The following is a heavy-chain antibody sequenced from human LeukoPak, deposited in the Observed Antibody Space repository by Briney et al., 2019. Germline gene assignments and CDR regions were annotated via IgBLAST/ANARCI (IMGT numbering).Heavy chain of an antibody. D-gene: IGHD2-2*01. CDR3: ARGYCSSTSCYSFFDY. Sequence: GESLKISCKGSGYSFTSYWIGWVRQMPGKGLEWMGIIYPGDSDTRYSPSFQGQVTISADKSISPAYLQWSSLKASDTAMYYCARGYCSSTSCYSFFDYWGQGTLVTVSS. V-gene: IGHV5-51*01. J-gene: IGHJ4*02. CDR1: GYSFTSYW. CDR2: IYPGDSDT.